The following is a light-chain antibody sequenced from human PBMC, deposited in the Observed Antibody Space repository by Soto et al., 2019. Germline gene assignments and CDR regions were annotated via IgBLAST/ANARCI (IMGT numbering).Light chain of an antibody. J-gene: IGKJ3*01. CDR1: QSISSY. CDR2: AVS. CDR3: QQSYSPLFT. V-gene: IGKV1-39*01. Sequence: DIPMTQSPSSLSASVGDRVTMTCRASQSISSYLNWYQQKPGKAPKALIFAVSSLQSGVPSRFSGSGSGTEFTLTITNLQHEDFATYYCQQSYSPLFTFGPGTKVEIK.